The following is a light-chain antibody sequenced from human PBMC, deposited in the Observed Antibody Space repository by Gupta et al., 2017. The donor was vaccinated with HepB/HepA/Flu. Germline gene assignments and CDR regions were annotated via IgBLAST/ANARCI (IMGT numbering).Light chain of an antibody. V-gene: IGKV3-15*01. J-gene: IGKJ4*01. CDR3: QQYDNWPLT. CDR2: DVS. CDR1: QSVISN. Sequence: EIVMTQSPFTLSVSPGERVTLSCRASQSVISNLAWYQQKPGQAPRLIIFDVSTRATGIPARFSGSGYGTEFTLTISSLQSGDFAVYICQQYDNWPLTFGGGTKVEI.